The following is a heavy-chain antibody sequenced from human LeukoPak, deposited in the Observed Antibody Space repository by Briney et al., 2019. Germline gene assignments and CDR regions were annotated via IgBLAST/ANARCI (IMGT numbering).Heavy chain of an antibody. V-gene: IGHV5-51*01. CDR3: ARLRSIAYYYYYYMDV. CDR1: GYSFTSYW. CDR2: IYPGDSDT. Sequence: RGESLKISCKGSGYSFTSYWIGWVRQMPGKGLEWMGIIYPGDSDTRYSPSFQGQVTISADKSISTAYLQWSSLKASDTAMYYCARLRSIAYYYYYYMDVWGKGTTVTVSS. D-gene: IGHD2/OR15-2a*01. J-gene: IGHJ6*03.